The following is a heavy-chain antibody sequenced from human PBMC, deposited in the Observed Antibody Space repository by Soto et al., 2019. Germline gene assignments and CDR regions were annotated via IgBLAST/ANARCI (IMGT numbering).Heavy chain of an antibody. Sequence: GASVKVSCKASGGTFSSYTISWVRQAPGQGLEWMGRIIPILGIANYAQKFQGRVTITADKSTSTAYMELSSLRSEDTAVYYCARDLGYCSSTSCFDAFEIWGQGTMVAV. J-gene: IGHJ3*02. D-gene: IGHD2-2*01. CDR3: ARDLGYCSSTSCFDAFEI. V-gene: IGHV1-69*04. CDR1: GGTFSSYT. CDR2: IIPILGIA.